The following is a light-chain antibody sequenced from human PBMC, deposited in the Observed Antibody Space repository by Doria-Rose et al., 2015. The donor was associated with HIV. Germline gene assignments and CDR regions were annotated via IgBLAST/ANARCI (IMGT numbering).Light chain of an antibody. CDR2: DGS. V-gene: IGKV3-20*01. J-gene: IGKJ1*01. Sequence: TQSPGTPSLSPGERATLSCRASQSFSSTYLAWYQQKPGQAPSLLIYDGSTRATGIPDRFSASGSGADFTLPINRLEPEDFAPYYCHQYGTSWTFGQGTKVEI. CDR1: QSFSSTY. CDR3: HQYGTSWT.